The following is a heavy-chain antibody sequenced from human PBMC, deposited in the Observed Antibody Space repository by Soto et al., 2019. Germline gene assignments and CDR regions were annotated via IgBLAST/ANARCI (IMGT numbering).Heavy chain of an antibody. CDR3: AMAVTWGLDG. Sequence: EVQLVESGGGLVQPGGSLRLSCAASGFTFSLDSMSWVRQAPGKGLEWRSYISRSSTGIHYADSVKGRFTISRDDATNRMHAQMNRLGDGDTAVYYCAMAVTWGLDGWGQGATVSISS. CDR1: GFTFSLDS. V-gene: IGHV3-48*02. CDR2: ISRSSTGI. J-gene: IGHJ6*02. D-gene: IGHD3-10*01.